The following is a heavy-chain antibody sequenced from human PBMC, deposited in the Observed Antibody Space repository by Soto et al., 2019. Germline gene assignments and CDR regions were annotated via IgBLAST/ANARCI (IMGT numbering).Heavy chain of an antibody. CDR3: ARSGYSGYDFRHNLKFDY. CDR1: GGSISSYY. J-gene: IGHJ4*02. V-gene: IGHV4-59*01. Sequence: SGALSLTCTVSGGSISSYYWSWIRQPPGKGLEWIGYIYYSGSTNYNPSLKSRVTISVDTSKNQFSLKLSSVTAADTAVYYCARSGYSGYDFRHNLKFDYWGQGTLVTVSS. CDR2: IYYSGST. D-gene: IGHD5-12*01.